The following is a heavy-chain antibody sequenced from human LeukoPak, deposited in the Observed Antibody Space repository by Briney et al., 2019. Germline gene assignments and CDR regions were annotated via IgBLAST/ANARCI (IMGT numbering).Heavy chain of an antibody. CDR2: INSDGSST. CDR3: ARAGRYYCSSTSCYRRSGAFDI. V-gene: IGHV3-74*01. CDR1: GFTFSSYA. D-gene: IGHD2-2*01. J-gene: IGHJ3*02. Sequence: GGSLRLSCAASGFTFSSYAMHWARQAPGKGLVWVSRINSDGSSTSYADSVKGRFTISRDNAKNTLYLQMNSLRAEDTAVYYCARAGRYYCSSTSCYRRSGAFDIWGQGTMVTVSS.